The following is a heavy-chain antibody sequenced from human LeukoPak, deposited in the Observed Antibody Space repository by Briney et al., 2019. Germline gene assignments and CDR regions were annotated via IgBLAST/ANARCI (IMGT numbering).Heavy chain of an antibody. CDR2: IKQDGNEK. CDR1: GFTSSSYW. CDR3: ARGFDSRFFDK. D-gene: IGHD3-22*01. Sequence: GGSLRLSCAASGFTSSSYWMTWVRQAPGKGLEWVANIKQDGNEKYYVDSVKGRLTISRDNAKNSLYLQTNSLRAEDTAVYYCARGFDSRFFDKWGQGTLVTVSS. V-gene: IGHV3-7*01. J-gene: IGHJ4*02.